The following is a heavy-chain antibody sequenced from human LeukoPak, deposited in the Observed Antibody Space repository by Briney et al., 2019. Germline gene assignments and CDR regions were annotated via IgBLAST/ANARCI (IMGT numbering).Heavy chain of an antibody. CDR1: GGSISSYY. J-gene: IGHJ4*02. CDR2: IYYSGST. D-gene: IGHD2-2*01. Sequence: SETLSLTCTVSGGSISSYYLSWIRQPPGKGLEWIGYIYYSGSTNYNPSLKSRVTISVDTSKNQFSLKLSSVTAADTAVYYCARDHCSSTSCYFDDWGQGTLVTVSS. CDR3: ARDHCSSTSCYFDD. V-gene: IGHV4-59*01.